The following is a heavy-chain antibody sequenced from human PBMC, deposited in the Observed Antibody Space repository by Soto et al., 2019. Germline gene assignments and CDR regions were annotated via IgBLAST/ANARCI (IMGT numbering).Heavy chain of an antibody. CDR2: ISRSGDYT. J-gene: IGHJ4*02. CDR1: GFRFSSYA. D-gene: IGHD4-17*01. Sequence: EVQLLESGGDLVQPGGSLRLSCAASGFRFSSYAMTWVRQAPGKGLQWVSGISRSGDYTYYAESVEGRFTISRDDSKNTLYLEVKSLRAEDTAVYYCAKVVRPSTTTTQPVEYWGQGTLVTVSS. V-gene: IGHV3-23*01. CDR3: AKVVRPSTTTTQPVEY.